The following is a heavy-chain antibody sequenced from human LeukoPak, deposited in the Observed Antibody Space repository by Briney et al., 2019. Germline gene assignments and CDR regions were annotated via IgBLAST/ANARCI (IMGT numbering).Heavy chain of an antibody. J-gene: IGHJ4*02. CDR1: GGSFSGYY. CDR3: ARAQDLRYYDFWSGYYNYVDY. V-gene: IGHV4-34*01. CDR2: INHSGST. D-gene: IGHD3-3*01. Sequence: PSETLSLTCAVYGGSFSGYYWSWIRQPPGKGLEWIGEINHSGSTNYNPSLKSRATISVDTSKNQFSLKLSSVTAADTAVYYCARAQDLRYYDFWSGYYNYVDYWGQGTLVTVSS.